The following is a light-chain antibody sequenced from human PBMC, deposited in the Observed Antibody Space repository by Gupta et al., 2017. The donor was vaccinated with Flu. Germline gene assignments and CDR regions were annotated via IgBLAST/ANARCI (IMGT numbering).Light chain of an antibody. V-gene: IGKV3D-15*01. J-gene: IGKJ1*01. CDR2: GAS. Sequence: EIVMTQSPASLSVSPGERATLSCWVSQSISSNLAWYRQKPGQAPRLLMYGASTRATGIPARFSGSGSGTEFTLTISSLQSEDFAVYYCQQYDSWPPTSRTFGQGTKVEIK. CDR1: QSISSN. CDR3: QQYDSWPPTSRT.